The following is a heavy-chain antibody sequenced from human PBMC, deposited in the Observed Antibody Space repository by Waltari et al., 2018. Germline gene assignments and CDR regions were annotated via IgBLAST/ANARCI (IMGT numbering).Heavy chain of an antibody. J-gene: IGHJ5*02. CDR2: IYSVGST. Sequence: EVQLVESGGGLIQPGGSLRPSCVASGLTVSSHYMRGFRQAPGTGLEWVSVIYSVGSTYDADSVKGRFTISRDNSKNTLYLQMDSLRAEDTAVYYCARVVVAATNWFDPWGQGTLVTVSS. D-gene: IGHD2-15*01. CDR3: ARVVVAATNWFDP. CDR1: GLTVSSHY. V-gene: IGHV3-53*01.